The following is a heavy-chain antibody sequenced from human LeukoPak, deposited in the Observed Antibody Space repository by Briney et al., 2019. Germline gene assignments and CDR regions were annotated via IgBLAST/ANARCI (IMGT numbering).Heavy chain of an antibody. CDR2: IYTSGST. Sequence: SETLSLTCTVSGGSISSYYWSWTRQPAGEGLEWIGRIYTSGSTNYNPSLKSRVTMSVDTSKNQFSLKLSSVTAADTTVYYCARETGKNWFDPWGQGTLVTVSS. D-gene: IGHD3-10*01. V-gene: IGHV4-4*07. CDR3: ARETGKNWFDP. J-gene: IGHJ5*02. CDR1: GGSISSYY.